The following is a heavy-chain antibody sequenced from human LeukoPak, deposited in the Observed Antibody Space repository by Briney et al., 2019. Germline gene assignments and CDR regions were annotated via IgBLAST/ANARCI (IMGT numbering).Heavy chain of an antibody. CDR2: ITNDRSGA. J-gene: IGHJ4*02. CDR1: GFTFSNYW. CDR3: ARDIATTPVY. Sequence: GGSLRLSCTASGFTFSNYWMHWVRQAPGKGLVWVSRITNDRSGATYADSVKGRFTISRDNAKNTVYLQMNSLRAEDTAVYYCARDIATTPVYWGQGTLVTVPS. V-gene: IGHV3-74*01. D-gene: IGHD5-12*01.